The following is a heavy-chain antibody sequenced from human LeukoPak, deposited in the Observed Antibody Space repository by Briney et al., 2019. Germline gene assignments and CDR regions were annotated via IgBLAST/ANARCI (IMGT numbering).Heavy chain of an antibody. CDR2: ISGSGGST. CDR1: GFTFSTYA. CDR3: ARGAHSGSYYGSLDY. V-gene: IGHV3-23*01. D-gene: IGHD1-26*01. J-gene: IGHJ4*02. Sequence: PGGSLRLSGAASGFTFSTYAMSWVRQAPGKGLEWVSDISGSGGSTYYADSVKGRFTISRDDSKNTLYLQMNSLRAEDTAVYYCARGAHSGSYYGSLDYWGQGTLVTVSS.